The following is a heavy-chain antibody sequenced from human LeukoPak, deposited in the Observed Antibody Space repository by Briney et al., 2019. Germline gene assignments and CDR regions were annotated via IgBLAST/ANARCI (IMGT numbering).Heavy chain of an antibody. CDR3: ARQHDSYYYYYIDV. CDR1: GYSISNNYY. J-gene: IGHJ6*03. Sequence: SETLSLTCAVSGYSISNNYYWVWIRQPPGRGLEWTGSLYHSDSAYYNTSLRSRVSMSVDTSKNQFSLTLSFVTAADTAVYYCARQHDSYYYYYIDVWGSGTTVTVSS. V-gene: IGHV4-38-2*01. CDR2: LYHSDSA.